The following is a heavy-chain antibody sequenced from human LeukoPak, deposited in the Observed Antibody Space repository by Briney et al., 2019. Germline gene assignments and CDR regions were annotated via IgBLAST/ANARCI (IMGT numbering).Heavy chain of an antibody. CDR1: GGSISSGGYY. J-gene: IGHJ4*02. D-gene: IGHD3-10*01. CDR2: IYYSGST. CDR3: ARASGGGSGSYYHNY. Sequence: SETLSLTCTVSGGSISSGGYYWSWIRQHPGKGLEWIGYIYYSGSTYYNPSLKSRVTISVDTSKNQFSLKLSSVTAADTAVYYCARASGGGSGSYYHNYWGQGTLVTVSS. V-gene: IGHV4-31*03.